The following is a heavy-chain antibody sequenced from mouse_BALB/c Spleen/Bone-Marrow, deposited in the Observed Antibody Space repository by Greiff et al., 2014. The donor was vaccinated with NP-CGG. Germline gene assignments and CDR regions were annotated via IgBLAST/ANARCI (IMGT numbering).Heavy chain of an antibody. CDR2: ISSGGSYT. J-gene: IGHJ2*01. CDR3: ARQTYYDYDGYFDY. D-gene: IGHD2-4*01. Sequence: EVKVEESGGDLVKPGGSLKLSCAASGFTFSSYGMSWVRQTPDKRLEWVATISSGGSYTYYLDSVKGRFTISRDNAKNTLYLQMSSLKSEDTVMYYCARQTYYDYDGYFDYWGQGTTLTVSS. V-gene: IGHV5-6*02. CDR1: GFTFSSYG.